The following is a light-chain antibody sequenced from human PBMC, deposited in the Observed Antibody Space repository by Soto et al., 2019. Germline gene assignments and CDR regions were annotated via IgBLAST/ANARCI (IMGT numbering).Light chain of an antibody. CDR1: TSDIGFYDY. V-gene: IGLV2-14*01. CDR2: EVS. J-gene: IGLJ2*01. Sequence: QSVLTQPASVSGSPGQSLTISCTGTTSDIGFYDYVSWYQQHPGKAPKLMIYEVSKRPSGVSNRFSGSKSGNTASLTISGLQADDEAEYYCNSRTSSGSSVFGGGTKVTVL. CDR3: NSRTSSGSSV.